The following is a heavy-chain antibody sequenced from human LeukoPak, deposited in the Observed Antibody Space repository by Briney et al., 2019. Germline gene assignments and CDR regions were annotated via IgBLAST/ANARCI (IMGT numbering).Heavy chain of an antibody. CDR3: ARSSGSVAALGIDY. CDR2: INWNGGST. Sequence: GGSLRLSCAASGFTVSSNYMSWVRQAPGKGLEWVSGINWNGGSTGYADSVKGRFTISRDNAKNSLYLQMNSLRAEDTALYYCARSSGSVAALGIDYWGQGTLVTVSS. CDR1: GFTVSSNY. V-gene: IGHV3-20*04. D-gene: IGHD6-19*01. J-gene: IGHJ4*02.